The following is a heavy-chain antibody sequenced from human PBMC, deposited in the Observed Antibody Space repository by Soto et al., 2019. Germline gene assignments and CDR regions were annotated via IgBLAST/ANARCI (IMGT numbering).Heavy chain of an antibody. V-gene: IGHV1-2*02. Sequence: ASVKVSCKPSGYTFTGYYIHWVRQAPGQGLEWMGWINPNSGATNYAQKFQGRVTMTSDTSMSTAYVELARLRSDDTAVYYCVRDLVTTISDFDYWGQGTLVTVSS. CDR3: VRDLVTTISDFDY. CDR2: INPNSGAT. D-gene: IGHD5-12*01. J-gene: IGHJ4*02. CDR1: GYTFTGYY.